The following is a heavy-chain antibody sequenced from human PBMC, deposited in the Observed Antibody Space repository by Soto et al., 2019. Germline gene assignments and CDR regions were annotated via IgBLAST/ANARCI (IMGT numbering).Heavy chain of an antibody. Sequence: PSETLSLTCTVSGGSVSSGGYSWNWIRQPPGKGPEWIGYIYDSGGTYYNPSLKSRVTISVDRSKNQFSLKLSSMTAADTAVYYCARDNSGTYYTDAKWFDPWGQGTLVTVSS. CDR1: GGSVSSGGYS. D-gene: IGHD3-10*01. CDR2: IYDSGGT. J-gene: IGHJ5*02. CDR3: ARDNSGTYYTDAKWFDP. V-gene: IGHV4-30-2*01.